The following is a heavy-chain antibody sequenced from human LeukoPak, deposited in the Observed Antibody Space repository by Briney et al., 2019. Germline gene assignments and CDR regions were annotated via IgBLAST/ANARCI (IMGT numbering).Heavy chain of an antibody. D-gene: IGHD6-19*01. CDR3: ARGVRIAVAGYIDY. Sequence: GGSLRLSCAASGFTFSSYSMNWVRQAPGKGLEWVSYISSSSSTIYYADSVKGRFTISRDNSKNTLYLQMNSLRAEDTAVYYCARGVRIAVAGYIDYWGQGTLVTVSS. J-gene: IGHJ4*02. V-gene: IGHV3-48*01. CDR2: ISSSSSTI. CDR1: GFTFSSYS.